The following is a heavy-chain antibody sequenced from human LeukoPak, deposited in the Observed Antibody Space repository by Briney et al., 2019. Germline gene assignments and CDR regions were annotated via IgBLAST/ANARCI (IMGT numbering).Heavy chain of an antibody. Sequence: GGSLRLSCAASGFTFSSYAMSWVRQAPGKGLEWVSAIHGSGGTTFYVDSVKGRFTTSRDNSKNTLYLQMNSLRAEDTAVYYCARAGRGLRYFDWLTYDYWGQGTLVTVSS. D-gene: IGHD3-9*01. J-gene: IGHJ4*02. V-gene: IGHV3-23*01. CDR2: IHGSGGTT. CDR3: ARAGRGLRYFDWLTYDY. CDR1: GFTFSSYA.